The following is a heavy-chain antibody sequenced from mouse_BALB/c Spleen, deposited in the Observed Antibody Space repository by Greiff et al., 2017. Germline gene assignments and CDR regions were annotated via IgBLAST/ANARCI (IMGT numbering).Heavy chain of an antibody. CDR1: GFTFSSYT. D-gene: IGHD4-1*01. CDR3: TREGLGYAMDY. J-gene: IGHJ4*01. CDR2: ISSGGSYT. V-gene: IGHV5-6-4*01. Sequence: VQRVESGGGLVKPGGSLKLSCAASGFTFSSYTMSWVRQTPEKRLEWVATISSGGSYTYYPDSVKGRFTISRDNAKNTLYLQMSSLKSEDTAMYYCTREGLGYAMDYWGQGTSVTVSS.